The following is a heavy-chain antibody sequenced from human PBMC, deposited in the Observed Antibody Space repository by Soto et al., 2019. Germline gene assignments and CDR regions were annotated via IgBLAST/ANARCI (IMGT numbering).Heavy chain of an antibody. CDR1: CYTFTNHG. D-gene: IGHD2-21*01. CDR2: VSGYNDKT. V-gene: IGHV1-18*04. CDR3: ARDFYPVAYFFDY. J-gene: IGHJ4*02. Sequence: AAXQVSCKASCYTFTNHGISRVRQAPGQGLEWMGWVSGYNDKTKSAQKFQGRVTMTTDTSTSTAYMELRSLRSDDTAVYYCARDFYPVAYFFDYWGQGTLVTVS.